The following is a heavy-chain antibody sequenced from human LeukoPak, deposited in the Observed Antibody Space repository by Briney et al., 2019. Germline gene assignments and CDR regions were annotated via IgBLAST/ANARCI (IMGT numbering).Heavy chain of an antibody. CDR3: ARTIAAAGYYFDY. Sequence: SETLSLTCTVSGGSISSYYWSWIRQPPGKGLEWIGYIYYSGNTNYNPSLKSRVTISADTSKNQFSLKLSSVTAADTAVYYRARTIAAAGYYFDYWGQGTLVTVSS. V-gene: IGHV4-59*01. D-gene: IGHD6-13*01. CDR2: IYYSGNT. CDR1: GGSISSYY. J-gene: IGHJ4*02.